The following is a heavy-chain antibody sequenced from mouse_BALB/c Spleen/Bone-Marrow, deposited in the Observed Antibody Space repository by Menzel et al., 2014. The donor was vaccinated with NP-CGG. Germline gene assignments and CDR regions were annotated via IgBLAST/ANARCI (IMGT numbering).Heavy chain of an antibody. CDR2: IRNKANGYTT. D-gene: IGHD4-1*01. V-gene: IGHV7-3*02. J-gene: IGHJ2*01. CDR3: ARLGRGYFDY. Sequence: EVNLVESGGGLVQPGGSLRLSCAPSGFTFTDYYMNWVRQPPGKALEWLGFIRNKANGYTTEYSASVKGRFTISRDNSQSILYLQMNILRAEDSATYYCARLGRGYFDYWGQGTTLTVSS. CDR1: GFTFTDYY.